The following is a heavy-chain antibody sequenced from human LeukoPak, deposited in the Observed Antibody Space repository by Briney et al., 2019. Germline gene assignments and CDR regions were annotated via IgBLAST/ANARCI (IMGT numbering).Heavy chain of an antibody. V-gene: IGHV1-18*01. D-gene: IGHD1-1*01. CDR1: GHTFGTSS. J-gene: IGHJ3*02. Sequence: ASVKVSCQAFGHTFGTSSISWVRQAPGQRLEWMGWISPANGNTHYEQGVQGRVTMTTDTSRSTAYMELRNLRSDDTAMYYCTRVRDSNNWWGAFDIWGQGTMVTVSS. CDR3: TRVRDSNNWWGAFDI. CDR2: ISPANGNT.